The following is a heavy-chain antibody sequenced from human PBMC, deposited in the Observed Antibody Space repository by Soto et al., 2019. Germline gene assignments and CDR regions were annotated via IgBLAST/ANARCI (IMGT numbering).Heavy chain of an antibody. CDR1: GYTFTSYG. CDR3: ARDHSSSWHDFDY. J-gene: IGHJ4*02. Sequence: ASVEVSCKASGYTFTSYGINWVRQAPGQGLEWMGWISGYNGNTNYAQKFQGRVTMTTDTSTTTAYMELWSLRSDDTAVYYCARDHSSSWHDFDYWGQGTLVTVSS. CDR2: ISGYNGNT. V-gene: IGHV1-18*01. D-gene: IGHD6-13*01.